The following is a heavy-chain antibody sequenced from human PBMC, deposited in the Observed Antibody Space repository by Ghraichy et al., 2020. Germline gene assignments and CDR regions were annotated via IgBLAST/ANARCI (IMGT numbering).Heavy chain of an antibody. CDR2: IIPISGTA. CDR1: GGTFNNYA. J-gene: IGHJ6*02. Sequence: SVKVSCKASGGTFNNYAINWVRQAPGQGLEWMGGIIPISGTANNAQKFQGRVTITADESTSTAYMELSSLRSVDTAVYYCARSRGYSFGSDYYYYFGMDVWGQGTTVTVSS. CDR3: ARSRGYSFGSDYYYYFGMDV. D-gene: IGHD5-18*01. V-gene: IGHV1-69*13.